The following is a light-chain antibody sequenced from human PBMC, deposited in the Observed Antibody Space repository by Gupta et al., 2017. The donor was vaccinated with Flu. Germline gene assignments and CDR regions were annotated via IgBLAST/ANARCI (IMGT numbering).Light chain of an antibody. Sequence: QSALTQPPSVSGSPGQSVTISCTGTSSDVGSYNRVSWYQQPPGTAPKLIIYEVTYRLSGVPDRFSGSKSGNTASLTISGLQAEDEADYYCSLYTSSSTVVFGGGTKLTVL. V-gene: IGLV2-18*01. CDR3: SLYTSSSTVV. CDR1: SSDVGSYNR. CDR2: EVT. J-gene: IGLJ2*01.